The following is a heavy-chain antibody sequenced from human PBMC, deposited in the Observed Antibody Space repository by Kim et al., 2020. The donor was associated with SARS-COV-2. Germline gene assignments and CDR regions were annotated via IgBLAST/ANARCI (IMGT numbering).Heavy chain of an antibody. Sequence: GGSLRLSCAASGFTFSSYDMHWVRQATGKGLEWVSAIGTAGDTYYPGSVKGRFTISRENAKNSLYLQMNSLRAGDTAVYYCARSRPVIRSYYYYGMDVWGQGTTVTVSS. V-gene: IGHV3-13*04. CDR2: IGTAGDT. CDR3: ARSRPVIRSYYYYGMDV. CDR1: GFTFSSYD. J-gene: IGHJ6*02. D-gene: IGHD3-22*01.